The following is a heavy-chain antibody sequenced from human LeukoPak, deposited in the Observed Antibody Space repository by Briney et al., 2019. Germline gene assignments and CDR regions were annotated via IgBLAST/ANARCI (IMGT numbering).Heavy chain of an antibody. V-gene: IGHV4-38-2*02. CDR3: ARRELPRNAFDI. CDR1: GYSLSSGYY. Sequence: SETLSLTCTVSGYSLSSGYYWGWIRQPPGKGLEWSGSIYHTGKTYYNPSLKSRVTISVDTSKQQFSLTLSSVTAADTAVYYCARRELPRNAFDIWGQGTMVTVSP. CDR2: IYHTGKT. D-gene: IGHD1-7*01. J-gene: IGHJ3*02.